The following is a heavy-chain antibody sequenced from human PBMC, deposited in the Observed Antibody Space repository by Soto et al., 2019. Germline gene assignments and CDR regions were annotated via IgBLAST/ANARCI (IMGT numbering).Heavy chain of an antibody. V-gene: IGHV3-48*01. J-gene: IGHJ3*01. CDR1: EFTFSDYI. Sequence: GGSLRLSCAASEFTFSDYIMNWVRQAPGKGLEWVSYISSTSSTIYYADSVKGRFTISRDNAKNSLYLQMNSLRAEDTAVYYCAAERAGVDTFDVWGRGTLVTVS. CDR3: AAERAGVDTFDV. CDR2: ISSTSSTI.